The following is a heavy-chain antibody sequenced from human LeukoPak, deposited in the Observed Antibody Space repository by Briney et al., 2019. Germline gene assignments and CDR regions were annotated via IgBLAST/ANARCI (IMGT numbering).Heavy chain of an antibody. CDR3: ARSGSSYDYVWGSYRYPYYYYMDV. Sequence: SETLSLTCTVSGYSISSGYYWGWIRQPPGKGLEWIGSIYHSGSTYYNPSLNSLVTISVDTSKNQFSLKLSSVTAADTAVYYCARSGSSYDYVWGSYRYPYYYYMDVWGKGTTVTVSS. J-gene: IGHJ6*03. CDR2: IYHSGST. CDR1: GYSISSGYY. D-gene: IGHD3-16*02. V-gene: IGHV4-38-2*02.